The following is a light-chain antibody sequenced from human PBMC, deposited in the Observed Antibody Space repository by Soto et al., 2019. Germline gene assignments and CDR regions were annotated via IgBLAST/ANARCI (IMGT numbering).Light chain of an antibody. Sequence: DIVMTQSPLSLPVTPGEPASISCRSSQSLLHGNGYNYLDWYLQKPGQSPQLLIYLGSSRASGVPDRFSGSGSGTDFTLKISRVEAEDVGVYYCMQALQTPWTFGQGTKVDIK. CDR2: LGS. V-gene: IGKV2-28*01. CDR1: QSLLHGNGYNY. CDR3: MQALQTPWT. J-gene: IGKJ2*02.